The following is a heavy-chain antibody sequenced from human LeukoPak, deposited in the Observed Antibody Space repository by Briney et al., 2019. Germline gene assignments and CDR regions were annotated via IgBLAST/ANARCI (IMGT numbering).Heavy chain of an antibody. D-gene: IGHD3-22*01. CDR2: INPSVGST. CDR1: GYTFTSYY. J-gene: IGHJ3*02. Sequence: ASVKLSCKASGYTFTSYYIQWVRQAPGQGPQRRGMINPSVGSTSCAQKFHCSVTMTTDLSKTTVYMELSSLRSDDTAVYYCAKKYYNSSCNSHCFDTWGQGTMVTVSS. CDR3: AKKYYNSSCNSHCFDT. V-gene: IGHV1-46*01.